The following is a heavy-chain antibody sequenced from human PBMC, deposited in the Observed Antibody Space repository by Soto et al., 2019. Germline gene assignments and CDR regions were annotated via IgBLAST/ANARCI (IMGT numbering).Heavy chain of an antibody. V-gene: IGHV5-51*01. Sequence: GEYLKISCKGSGYSFTSYWLGWVRQMPGKGLEWMAIIYPGDSDTRYSPSVLGQVTISADKSISTAYRQWGSLKPADTAMYYCARHGTAAGPRRWLPSDYWGQGTLVTVCS. D-gene: IGHD6-13*01. CDR3: ARHGTAAGPRRWLPSDY. CDR2: IYPGDSDT. J-gene: IGHJ4*01. CDR1: GYSFTSYW.